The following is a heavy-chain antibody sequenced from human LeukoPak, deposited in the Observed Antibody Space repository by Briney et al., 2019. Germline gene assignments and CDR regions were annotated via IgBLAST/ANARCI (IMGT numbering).Heavy chain of an antibody. CDR1: GGSISSYY. CDR3: AGGHYPLEY. V-gene: IGHV4-59*01. J-gene: IGHJ4*02. Sequence: RASETLSLTCTVSGGSISSYYWSWIRQPPGKGLEWIGLLYPSGSTNYNPSLKSRVTISVDTSRTQFSLKLSSMTAADTAVYYCAGGHYPLEYWGQGTLVTVSS. D-gene: IGHD1-26*01. CDR2: LYPSGST.